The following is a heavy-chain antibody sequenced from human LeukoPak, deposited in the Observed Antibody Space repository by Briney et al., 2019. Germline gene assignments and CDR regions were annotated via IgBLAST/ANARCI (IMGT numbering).Heavy chain of an antibody. CDR1: GFTVSSNY. D-gene: IGHD2-2*01. V-gene: IGHV3-66*01. CDR3: AKVRHCSSTSCYYFDY. Sequence: GGSLRLSCAASGFTVSSNYMSWVRQAPGKGLEWVSVIYSGGSTYYADSVKGRFTISRDNSKNTLYLQMNSLRAEDTAVYYCAKVRHCSSTSCYYFDYWGQGTLVTVSS. CDR2: IYSGGST. J-gene: IGHJ4*02.